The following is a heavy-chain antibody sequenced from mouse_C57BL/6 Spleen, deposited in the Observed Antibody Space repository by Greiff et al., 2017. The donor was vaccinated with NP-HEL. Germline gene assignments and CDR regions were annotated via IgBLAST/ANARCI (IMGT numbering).Heavy chain of an antibody. CDR3: AYYVSSYDYYAMDY. D-gene: IGHD1-1*01. J-gene: IGHJ4*01. CDR2: INPNNGGT. V-gene: IGHV1-26*01. Sequence: EVQLQQSGPELVKPGASVKISCKASGYTFTDYYMNWVKQSHGKSLEWIGDINPNNGGTSYNQKFKGKATLTVDKSSSTAYMELRSLPSEDSAVYYCAYYVSSYDYYAMDYWGQGTSVTVSS. CDR1: GYTFTDYY.